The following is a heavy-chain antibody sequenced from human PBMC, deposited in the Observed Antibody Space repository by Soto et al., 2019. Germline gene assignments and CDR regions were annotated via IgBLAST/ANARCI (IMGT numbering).Heavy chain of an antibody. CDR3: AKVDDGDYVLVDP. Sequence: EVQLLESGGGLVQPGGSLRLSCAASGFTFSSYAMSWVRQAPGKGLEWVSASRGSGGSTYYADSVKGRFTISRDTSKNTLYLQMNSLRAEDMAVYYCAKVDDGDYVLVDPWGQGTLVTVSS. CDR2: SRGSGGST. D-gene: IGHD4-17*01. J-gene: IGHJ5*02. CDR1: GFTFSSYA. V-gene: IGHV3-23*01.